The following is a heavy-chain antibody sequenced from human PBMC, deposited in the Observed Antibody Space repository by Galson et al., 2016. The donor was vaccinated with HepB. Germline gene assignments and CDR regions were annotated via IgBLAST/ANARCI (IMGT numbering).Heavy chain of an antibody. Sequence: SVKVSCKASGGTLRNQAITWVRQAPGQGLEWMGGIIPIFGTINYAQKFQGRVTITADESTSTAYMEVSSLKSEDTAVYYCARVIATKNVHYGMDVGGQGTTVTVSS. CDR2: IIPIFGTI. CDR1: GGTLRNQA. J-gene: IGHJ6*02. V-gene: IGHV1-69*13. D-gene: IGHD5-12*01. CDR3: ARVIATKNVHYGMDV.